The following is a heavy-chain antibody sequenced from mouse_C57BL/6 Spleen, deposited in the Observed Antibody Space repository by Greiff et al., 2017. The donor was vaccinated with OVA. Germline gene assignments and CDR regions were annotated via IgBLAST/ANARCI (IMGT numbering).Heavy chain of an antibody. V-gene: IGHV1-42*01. Sequence: EVQLQQSGPELVKPGASVKISCKASGYSFTGYYMNWVKQSPEKSLEWIGEINPSTGGTTYNQKFKAKATLTVDKSSSTAYMQLKSLTSEDSAVYYCARTYSYYDYDGRYFDVWGTGTTVTVSS. D-gene: IGHD2-4*01. CDR2: INPSTGGT. J-gene: IGHJ1*03. CDR3: ARTYSYYDYDGRYFDV. CDR1: GYSFTGYY.